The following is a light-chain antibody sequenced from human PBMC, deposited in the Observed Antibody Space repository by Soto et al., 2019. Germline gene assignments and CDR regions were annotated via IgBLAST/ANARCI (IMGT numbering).Light chain of an antibody. J-gene: IGLJ3*02. Sequence: QLVLTQSPSASASLGASVKLTCSLSSGHSTNAIAWHQQQPEKGPRFLMKLNSDGRHIKGDGIPDRFSGSSSGAERYLTVSGLQSEDEADYYCQTWGTGIRVFGGGTKVTVL. CDR3: QTWGTGIRV. CDR1: SGHSTNA. CDR2: LNSDGRH. V-gene: IGLV4-69*01.